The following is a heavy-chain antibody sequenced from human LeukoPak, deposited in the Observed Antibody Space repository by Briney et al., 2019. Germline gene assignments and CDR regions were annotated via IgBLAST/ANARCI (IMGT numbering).Heavy chain of an antibody. V-gene: IGHV4-59*01. CDR1: GGSISSYF. CDR3: ASSPRATTVTT. J-gene: IGHJ5*02. Sequence: SETLSLTCTVSGGSISSYFWSWIRQAPGKGLEWIGYIYYSGSTNYNPSLKSRVTISVDTSKNQFFLKLSSVTAADTAVYYCASSPRATTVTTWGQGTLVTVSS. CDR2: IYYSGST. D-gene: IGHD4-17*01.